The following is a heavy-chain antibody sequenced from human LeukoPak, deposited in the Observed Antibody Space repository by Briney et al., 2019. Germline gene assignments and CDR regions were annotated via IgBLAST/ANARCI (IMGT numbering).Heavy chain of an antibody. V-gene: IGHV1-18*01. J-gene: IGHJ3*02. D-gene: IGHD3-16*01. CDR3: AKDRVGAPPGDWEYLGAFNCFDI. CDR2: IGTYDGNT. CDR1: GYTFNRYG. Sequence: GASVKVSCKASGYTFNRYGVNWVRQAPGQGLEWLGWIGTYDGNTNLAQKFKGRVTMTTDTATSTAYMELKRLRLDDTAVYYCAKDRVGAPPGDWEYLGAFNCFDIWGQGTMVSVSS.